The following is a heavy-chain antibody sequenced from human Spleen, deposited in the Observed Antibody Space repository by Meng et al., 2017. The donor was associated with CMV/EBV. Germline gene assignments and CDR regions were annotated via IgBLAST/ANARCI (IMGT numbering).Heavy chain of an antibody. CDR2: IIPIFGTA. D-gene: IGHD3-3*01. Sequence: SVKVSCKASGGTFSSYAISWVRQAPGQGLEWMGGIIPIFGTANYAQKFQGRVTITTDESTSTAYMELSSLRSEDTAVYYCARGGGLVRFLEWLNYWGQGTLVTVSS. J-gene: IGHJ4*02. CDR1: GGTFSSYA. V-gene: IGHV1-69*05. CDR3: ARGGGLVRFLEWLNY.